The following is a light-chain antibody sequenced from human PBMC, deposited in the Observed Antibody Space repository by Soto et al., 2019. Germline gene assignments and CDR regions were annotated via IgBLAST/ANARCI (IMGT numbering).Light chain of an antibody. CDR2: AAS. CDR3: LQHNNYPPLT. V-gene: IGKV1-17*01. CDR1: QGIRND. Sequence: DIQMTQSPSSLSASVGDRVTITCRASQGIRNDLAWYQQKPGKAPKRLIYAASSVQSGVPSRFSGSASGTEFSLTVSSLQPEDFATYYCLQHNNYPPLTFGQGTLLEIK. J-gene: IGKJ5*01.